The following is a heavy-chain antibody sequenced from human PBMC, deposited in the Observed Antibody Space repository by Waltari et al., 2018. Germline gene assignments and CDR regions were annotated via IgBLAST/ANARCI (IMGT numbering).Heavy chain of an antibody. D-gene: IGHD3-22*01. CDR3: ARGFNYYDSSGFV. Sequence: QVQLVQSGAEVKKPGSSVKVSCKASGGTFSIYAISWVRQAPGQGLEWMGRIIPILGIANYAQKFQGRVTITADKSTSTAYMELSSLRSEDTAVYYCARGFNYYDSSGFVWGQGTLVTVSS. CDR1: GGTFSIYA. V-gene: IGHV1-69*04. CDR2: IIPILGIA. J-gene: IGHJ4*02.